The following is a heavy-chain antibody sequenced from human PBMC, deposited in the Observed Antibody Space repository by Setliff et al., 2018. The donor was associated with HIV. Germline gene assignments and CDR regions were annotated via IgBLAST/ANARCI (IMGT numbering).Heavy chain of an antibody. J-gene: IGHJ4*02. D-gene: IGHD2-21*01. CDR3: ARGAYPREFYFDS. CDR2: IYYSGST. Sequence: TLSLTCTVSGGSVSSGGYYWSWIRQHPGRGLEWIGHIYYSGSTYDNPSLKSRFSISIDTSKNRSSLEVASVTAADTAVYYCARGAYPREFYFDSWGQGMLITAPQ. V-gene: IGHV4-31*03. CDR1: GGSVSSGGYY.